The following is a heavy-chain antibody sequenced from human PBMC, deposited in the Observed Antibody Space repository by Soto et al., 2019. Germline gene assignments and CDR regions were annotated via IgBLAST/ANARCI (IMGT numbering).Heavy chain of an antibody. CDR1: GGSISNYY. Sequence: QVQLQESGPGLVKPSETLSLTCTVSGGSISNYYWSWIRQPPGKGLEWIGYVYNTGSTNYNPSLKSRVTISADTSKNQFSLRLSSVTAADTAVYYCARVKAVAGWRQFDPWGHGTRVTVSS. CDR3: ARVKAVAGWRQFDP. J-gene: IGHJ5*02. CDR2: VYNTGST. D-gene: IGHD6-19*01. V-gene: IGHV4-59*13.